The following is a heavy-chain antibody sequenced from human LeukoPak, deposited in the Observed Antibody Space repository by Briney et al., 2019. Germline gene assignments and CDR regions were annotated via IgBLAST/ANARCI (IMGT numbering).Heavy chain of an antibody. J-gene: IGHJ4*02. D-gene: IGHD2-15*01. Sequence: SETLSLTCTVSGGSISSSSYYWGWIRQPPGKGLEWIGSIYYSGSTYYNPSLKSRVTISVDTSKNQFSLKLSSVTAADTAVYYCARHLRLRSWDPNSPYFDYWGQGTLVIVSS. CDR2: IYYSGST. CDR1: GGSISSSSYY. V-gene: IGHV4-39*01. CDR3: ARHLRLRSWDPNSPYFDY.